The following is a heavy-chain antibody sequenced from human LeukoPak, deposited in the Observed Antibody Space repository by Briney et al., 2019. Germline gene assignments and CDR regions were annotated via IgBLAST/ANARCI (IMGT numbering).Heavy chain of an antibody. V-gene: IGHV3-21*01. Sequence: GGSLRLSCAASGFTFSSYSMNWVRQAPGKGLEWVSSISSSSSYIYYADSVKGRFTISRDNAKNSLYLQMNSLRAEDTAVYYCARDCSSTSCSRAFDIWGQGTMVTVSS. CDR2: ISSSSSYI. D-gene: IGHD2-2*01. J-gene: IGHJ3*02. CDR1: GFTFSSYS. CDR3: ARDCSSTSCSRAFDI.